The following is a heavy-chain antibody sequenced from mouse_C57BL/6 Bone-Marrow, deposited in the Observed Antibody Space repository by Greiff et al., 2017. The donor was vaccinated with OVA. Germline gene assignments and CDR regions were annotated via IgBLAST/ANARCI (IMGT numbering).Heavy chain of an antibody. J-gene: IGHJ1*03. Sequence: VQLQQSGAELARPGASVKLSCKASGYTFTSYGISWVKQRTGQGLEWIGEIYPRSGNTYYNEKFKGKATLTADKSSSTAYMELRSLTSEDSAVYFCARPHSTDDYSYWYFDVWGTGTTVTVSS. V-gene: IGHV1-81*01. CDR3: ARPHSTDDYSYWYFDV. D-gene: IGHD2-4*01. CDR2: IYPRSGNT. CDR1: GYTFTSYG.